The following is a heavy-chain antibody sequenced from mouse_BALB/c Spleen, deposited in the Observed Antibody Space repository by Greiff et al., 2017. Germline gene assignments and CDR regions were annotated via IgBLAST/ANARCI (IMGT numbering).Heavy chain of an antibody. CDR1: GFTFNTYA. V-gene: IGHV10-1*02. D-gene: IGHD2-3*01. CDR2: IRSKSNNYAT. CDR3: VRGHDGYPFAY. Sequence: EVQLVESGGGLVQPKGSLKLSCAASGFTFNTYAMNWVRQAPGKGLEWVARIRSKSNNYATYYADSVKDRFTISRDDSQSMLYLQMNNLKTEDTAMYYCVRGHDGYPFAYWGQGTLVTVSA. J-gene: IGHJ3*01.